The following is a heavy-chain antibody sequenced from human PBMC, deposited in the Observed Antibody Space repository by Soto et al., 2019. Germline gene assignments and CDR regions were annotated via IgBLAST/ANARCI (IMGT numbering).Heavy chain of an antibody. CDR3: ARGMKLERRWGNYFDY. J-gene: IGHJ4*02. CDR2: IIPILGTA. V-gene: IGHV1-69*13. D-gene: IGHD1-1*01. CDR1: GGTFSSYA. Sequence: SVKVSCQASGGTFSSYAISWVRQAPGQGLEWMGGIIPILGTANYAQKFQGRVTITADESTSTAYMELSSLRSEDTAVYYCARGMKLERRWGNYFDYWGQGTLVTVSS.